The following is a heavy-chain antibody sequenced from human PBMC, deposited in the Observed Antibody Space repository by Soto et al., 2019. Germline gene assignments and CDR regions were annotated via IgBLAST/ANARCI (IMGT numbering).Heavy chain of an antibody. CDR3: AKEKGFREPFDY. J-gene: IGHJ4*01. V-gene: IGHV3-23*01. D-gene: IGHD1-26*01. Sequence: GGSLRLSCAASGFIFSNYGMAWVRQAPGKGLEWVSAIGATYGKTYYRGSVKGRFTISSDNSGGMLFLQMNGLRAEDMAVYYCAKEKGFREPFDYWGQGTLVTVSS. CDR1: GFIFSNYG. CDR2: IGATYGKT.